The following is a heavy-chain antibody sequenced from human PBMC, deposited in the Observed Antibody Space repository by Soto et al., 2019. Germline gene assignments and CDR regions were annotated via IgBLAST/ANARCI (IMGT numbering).Heavy chain of an antibody. CDR2: ISSTTNYI. J-gene: IGHJ4*02. CDR1: GFTFTRYS. V-gene: IGHV3-21*06. Sequence: EVLLVESGGGLVKPGGSLRLSCAASGFTFTRYSMNWVRQAPGKGLEWVASISSTTNYIYYGESLKGRLTISRDNAKNSIVPEMDTLRAEDTAVYYCARESEDLSSNLDYWGQGTLVTVSS. CDR3: ARESEDLSSNLDY.